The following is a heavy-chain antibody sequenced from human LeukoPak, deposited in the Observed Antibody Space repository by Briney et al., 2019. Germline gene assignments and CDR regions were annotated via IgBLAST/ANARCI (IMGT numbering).Heavy chain of an antibody. CDR2: IYYLGNT. J-gene: IGHJ4*02. Sequence: NPSETLSLTCTVSGGSISSSTYYWGWLRQPPGKGLEWIASIYYLGNTYYNPSLRSRVTISVDKSKNQFSLKLSSVTAADTAVYYCARDQRWESKRGFDYWGQGALVTVSS. V-gene: IGHV4-39*07. D-gene: IGHD1-26*01. CDR1: GGSISSSTYY. CDR3: ARDQRWESKRGFDY.